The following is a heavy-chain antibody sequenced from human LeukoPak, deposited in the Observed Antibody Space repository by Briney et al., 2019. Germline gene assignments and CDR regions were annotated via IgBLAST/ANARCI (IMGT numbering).Heavy chain of an antibody. D-gene: IGHD3-10*01. CDR1: GFTFSNYA. Sequence: PGGSLRLSCAASGFTFSNYAMSWVRQAPGKGLEWVSAISGSGGSTYYADSVKGRFTISRDNSKNTLYLQMNSLRAEDTAVYYCAKDPYFIITMVRGVRATNFDYWGQGTLVTVSS. CDR2: ISGSGGST. V-gene: IGHV3-23*01. CDR3: AKDPYFIITMVRGVRATNFDY. J-gene: IGHJ4*02.